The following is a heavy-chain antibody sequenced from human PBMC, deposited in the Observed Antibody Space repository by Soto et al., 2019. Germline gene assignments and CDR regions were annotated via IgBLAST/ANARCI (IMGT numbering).Heavy chain of an antibody. CDR2: LSSSSSYI. CDR1: GFTFSSYS. Sequence: EVLLVESGGGLVKPGGSLRLSCAASGFTFSSYSMMWVRQAPGKGLEWVSLLSSSSSYIYFADSLKGRFTISRDNAENSLYLQMNSLRAEDTAVYYCARVGYSSGWLPDYWGQGTLVTVSS. V-gene: IGHV3-21*01. CDR3: ARVGYSSGWLPDY. D-gene: IGHD6-19*01. J-gene: IGHJ4*02.